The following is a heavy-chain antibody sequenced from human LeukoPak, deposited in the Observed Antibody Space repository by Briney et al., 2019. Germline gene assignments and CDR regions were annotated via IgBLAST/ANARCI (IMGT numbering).Heavy chain of an antibody. Sequence: PGGSLRLSCAASGFTFSSYAMSWVRQAPGKGLEWVSAISGSGGSTYYADSVQGRFTISRADSKNPLYLQMNSLRAEDTAVYYCAQDGLAPYYDFWSGNGWFDPWGQGTLVTVSS. D-gene: IGHD3-3*01. CDR3: AQDGLAPYYDFWSGNGWFDP. J-gene: IGHJ5*02. V-gene: IGHV3-23*01. CDR2: ISGSGGST. CDR1: GFTFSSYA.